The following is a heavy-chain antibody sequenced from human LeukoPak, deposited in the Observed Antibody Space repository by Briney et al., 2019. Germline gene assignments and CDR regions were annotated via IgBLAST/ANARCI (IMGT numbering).Heavy chain of an antibody. CDR3: ARGYYDSSGYYYVDPSHSEYYFDY. J-gene: IGHJ4*02. Sequence: ASVKVSCKASGYTFTGYYMHWVRQAPGQGREWMGWINPNSGGTNYAQKFQGRVTMTRDTSISTAYMELSRLRSDDTAVYYCARGYYDSSGYYYVDPSHSEYYFDYWGQGTLVTVSS. CDR1: GYTFTGYY. CDR2: INPNSGGT. D-gene: IGHD3-22*01. V-gene: IGHV1-2*02.